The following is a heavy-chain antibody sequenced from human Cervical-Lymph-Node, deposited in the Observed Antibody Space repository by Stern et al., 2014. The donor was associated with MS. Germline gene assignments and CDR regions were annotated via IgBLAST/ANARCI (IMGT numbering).Heavy chain of an antibody. Sequence: QVQLVQSWAEVKKPGSSVKVSCKASGDTFSSYAINWVRQVPGQGLEWMGGITPVFGTTNYAQKFQGRVTITADKSTNTAYMELMTLRSEDTAVYYCARGGGLVGYFDYWGQGTLVSVSS. J-gene: IGHJ4*02. CDR3: ARGGGLVGYFDY. V-gene: IGHV1-69*06. CDR1: GDTFSSYA. CDR2: ITPVFGTT. D-gene: IGHD1-26*01.